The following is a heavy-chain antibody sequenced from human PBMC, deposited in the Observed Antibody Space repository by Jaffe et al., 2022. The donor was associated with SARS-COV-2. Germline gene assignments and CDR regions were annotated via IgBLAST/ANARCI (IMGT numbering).Heavy chain of an antibody. J-gene: IGHJ1*01. CDR2: IYHSGST. CDR1: GYSISSGYY. D-gene: IGHD2-21*01. CDR3: AIDIVAVPGLPYFQL. Sequence: QVQLQESGPGLVKSSETLSLTCSVSGYSISSGYYWGWIRQPPGKGLEWIGNIYHSGSTYYNPSLKSRVTISKDSSKKQLSLKLSSVTAADTAVYYCAIDIVAVPGLPYFQLWGQGTLVTVSS. V-gene: IGHV4-38-2*02.